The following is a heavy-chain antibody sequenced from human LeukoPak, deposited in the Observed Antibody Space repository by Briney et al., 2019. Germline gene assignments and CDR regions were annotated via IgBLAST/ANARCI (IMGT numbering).Heavy chain of an antibody. V-gene: IGHV3-30*02. D-gene: IGHD3-3*01. Sequence: PGGSLRLSCAASGFTFSSYGMHWVRQAPGKGLEWVAFIRYDGSNKYYADSVKGRLTISRDNSKNTLYLQMNSLRAEDTAVYYCAKDGAAGFWSGYQYWYFDLWGRGTLVTVSS. J-gene: IGHJ2*01. CDR3: AKDGAAGFWSGYQYWYFDL. CDR1: GFTFSSYG. CDR2: IRYDGSNK.